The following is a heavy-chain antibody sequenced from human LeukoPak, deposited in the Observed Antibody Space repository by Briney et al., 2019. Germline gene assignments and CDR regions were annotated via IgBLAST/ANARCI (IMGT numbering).Heavy chain of an antibody. J-gene: IGHJ3*02. CDR1: GGTFSSLT. CDR3: ARRGLVAGIYDLVYGFDI. D-gene: IGHD3/OR15-3a*01. CDR2: MNPNTGNT. V-gene: IGHV1-8*01. Sequence: ASVKVSCKASGGTFSSLTINWVRQAPGQGPEWMGWMNPNTGNTGFAQKFQGRVTITQNSSISTVYMELSSLTSEDTAVYYCARRGLVAGIYDLVYGFDIWGHGTMVTVSS.